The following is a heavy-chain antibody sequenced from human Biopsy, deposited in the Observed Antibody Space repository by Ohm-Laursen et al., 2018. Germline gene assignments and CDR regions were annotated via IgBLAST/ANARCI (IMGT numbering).Heavy chain of an antibody. D-gene: IGHD3-22*01. V-gene: IGHV4-59*08. Sequence: SDTLSLTWAVSGGSISSYYWSWIRQPPGKGLEWIGNIYYIGITNYNPSLKSRVSISVATSKNQFSLKLSSVTAADTAVYYCARHGDFYYDSNIVIGALDIWGQGTMVTVSS. CDR1: GGSISSYY. CDR2: IYYIGIT. J-gene: IGHJ3*02. CDR3: ARHGDFYYDSNIVIGALDI.